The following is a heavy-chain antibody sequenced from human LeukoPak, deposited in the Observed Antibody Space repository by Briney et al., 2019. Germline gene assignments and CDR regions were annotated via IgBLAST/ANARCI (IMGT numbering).Heavy chain of an antibody. CDR1: GYTFTSYG. CDR3: ARADDFWSGYFSERLDY. V-gene: IGHV1-18*01. J-gene: IGHJ4*02. Sequence: ASVKVSCKASGYTFTSYGISWVRQAPGQGLEWMGWISAYNGNTNYAQKLQGRVTMTTDTSTSTAYMELRSLRSDDTAVYYCARADDFWSGYFSERLDYWGQGTLVTVSS. D-gene: IGHD3-3*01. CDR2: ISAYNGNT.